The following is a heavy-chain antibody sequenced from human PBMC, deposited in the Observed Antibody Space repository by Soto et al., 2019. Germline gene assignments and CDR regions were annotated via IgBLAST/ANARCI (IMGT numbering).Heavy chain of an antibody. CDR1: GGSISTTNYY. CDR3: AGELSGYSYGPGEVY. V-gene: IGHV4-30-4*01. J-gene: IGHJ4*02. Sequence: SETLSLTCTVSGGSISTTNYYWSWIRQSPGEGLEWIGYIVYSGSVFYNPSFMSRLTLSLESSKNQFSLRLKSVTAADTAVYFCAGELSGYSYGPGEVYWGQGILVTVS. D-gene: IGHD5-18*01. CDR2: IVYSGSV.